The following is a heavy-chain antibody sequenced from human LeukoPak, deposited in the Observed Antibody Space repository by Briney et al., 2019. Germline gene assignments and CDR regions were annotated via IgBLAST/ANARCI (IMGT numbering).Heavy chain of an antibody. J-gene: IGHJ4*02. CDR2: IYPSEST. D-gene: IGHD4-23*01. Sequence: PSETLSLTCTVSGGSISSYFWSWIRQPPGKGLEWIGHIYPSESTNYNPSLESRVTMSVDTPKNQFSLKLSSVTAADTAVYYCARNPAGPVDFDYWGQGTLVTVSS. V-gene: IGHV4-59*01. CDR3: ARNPAGPVDFDY. CDR1: GGSISSYF.